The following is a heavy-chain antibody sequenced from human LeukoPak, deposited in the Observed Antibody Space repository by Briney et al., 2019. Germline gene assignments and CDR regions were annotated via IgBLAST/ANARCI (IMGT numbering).Heavy chain of an antibody. CDR3: LRIWDPHPDY. Sequence: SETLSLTCTVSGGSISSSSYYWGWIRQPPGKGLEWIGSIYYSGSTYYNPSLKSRVTISVDTSKNQFSLKVSSVTAADTAVYHCLRIWDPHPDYWGQGTLVTVSS. J-gene: IGHJ4*02. CDR2: IYYSGST. D-gene: IGHD3-16*01. CDR1: GGSISSSSYY. V-gene: IGHV4-39*07.